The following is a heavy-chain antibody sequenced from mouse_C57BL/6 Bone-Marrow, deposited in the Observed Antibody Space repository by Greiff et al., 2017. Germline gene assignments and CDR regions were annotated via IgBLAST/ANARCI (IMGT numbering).Heavy chain of an antibody. D-gene: IGHD2-3*01. CDR1: GYTFTDYE. CDR3: TRLLNGYSYYFDY. J-gene: IGHJ2*01. V-gene: IGHV1-15*01. Sequence: QVQLQQSGAELVRPGASVTLSCKASGYTFTDYEMHWVKQTPVHGLEWIGAIDPETGGTAYNQKFKGKAILTADKSSSTAYMELRSLTSEDSAVYYWTRLLNGYSYYFDYWGQGTTLSVSS. CDR2: IDPETGGT.